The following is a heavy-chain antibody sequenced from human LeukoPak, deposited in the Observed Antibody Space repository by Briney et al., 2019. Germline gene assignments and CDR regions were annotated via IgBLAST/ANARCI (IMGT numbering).Heavy chain of an antibody. Sequence: SVKVSCKASGGTFSSYAISWVRQAPGQGLEWMGGIIPIFGTANYAQKLQGRVTMTTDTSTSTAYMELRSLRSDDTAVYYCARDRGVRDYDFWSGRTYFDYWGQGTLVTVSS. CDR3: ARDRGVRDYDFWSGRTYFDY. CDR1: GGTFSSYA. J-gene: IGHJ4*02. CDR2: IIPIFGTA. V-gene: IGHV1-69*05. D-gene: IGHD3-3*01.